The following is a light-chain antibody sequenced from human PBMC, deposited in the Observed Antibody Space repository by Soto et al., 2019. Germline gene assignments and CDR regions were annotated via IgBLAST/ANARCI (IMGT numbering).Light chain of an antibody. V-gene: IGKV3-20*01. CDR2: DVS. CDR1: QSVSSSY. Sequence: EIVLTQSPGTLSLSPGERATLSCRSSQSVSSSYLAWYQQKPGQAPRLLIYDVSSRATGIPDRFSGSGSGTEFTLTISRLEPEDFAVYYCQQYGSSPTFGQGTKAEIQ. J-gene: IGKJ1*01. CDR3: QQYGSSPT.